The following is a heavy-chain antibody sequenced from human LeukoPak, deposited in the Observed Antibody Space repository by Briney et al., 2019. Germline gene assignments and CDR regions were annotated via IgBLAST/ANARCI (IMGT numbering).Heavy chain of an antibody. CDR3: ARLIWGKYFDY. J-gene: IGHJ4*02. Sequence: PETLSLTCTVSGGSISSSSYYWGWIHQPPGKGLEWIGSIYYSGSTYYNPSLKSRVTISVDTSKNQFSLKLSSVTAADTAVYYCARLIWGKYFDYWGQGTLVTVSS. CDR1: GGSISSSSYY. CDR2: IYYSGST. D-gene: IGHD7-27*01. V-gene: IGHV4-39*01.